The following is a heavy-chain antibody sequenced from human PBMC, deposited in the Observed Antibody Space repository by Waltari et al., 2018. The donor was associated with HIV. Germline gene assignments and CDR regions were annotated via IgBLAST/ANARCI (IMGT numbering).Heavy chain of an antibody. CDR1: GYTFINND. CDR3: ARGRGRYDFWSGYSSPGDAFDI. Sequence: QVQLVQSGAEVKKPGASVKVSCKASGYTFINNDINWVRQATGQGLVWMGWMSPNKGNAVYPPNFQGRVTMTRNTSTTTAYMELTDLRSADTAVYFCARGRGRYDFWSGYSSPGDAFDIWGQGTVVIVSS. J-gene: IGHJ3*02. V-gene: IGHV1-8*01. D-gene: IGHD3-3*01. CDR2: MSPNKGNA.